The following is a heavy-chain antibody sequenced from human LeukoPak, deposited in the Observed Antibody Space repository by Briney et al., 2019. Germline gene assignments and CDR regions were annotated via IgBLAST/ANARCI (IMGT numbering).Heavy chain of an antibody. D-gene: IGHD6-13*01. CDR1: GFTFSSYE. CDR2: ISSSGSTI. J-gene: IGHJ3*02. CDR3: ARDRAPDSLAAGGAFDI. V-gene: IGHV3-48*03. Sequence: RPGGSLRLACAASGFTFSSYEMNWVRQAPGKGREWVSYISSSGSTIYYADSVKGRFTISRDNAKNSLYLQMNSLRAEDTAVYYCARDRAPDSLAAGGAFDIWGQGTMVTVSS.